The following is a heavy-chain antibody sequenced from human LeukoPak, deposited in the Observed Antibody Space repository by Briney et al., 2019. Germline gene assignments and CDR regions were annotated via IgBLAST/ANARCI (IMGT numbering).Heavy chain of an antibody. J-gene: IGHJ4*02. CDR2: ISGSSSTI. V-gene: IGHV3-48*02. CDR1: GFTFSSYS. D-gene: IGHD5-18*01. CDR3: ARVPSYSYGYYFDY. Sequence: GGSLRLSCAASGFTFSSYSMNWVRQAPGKGLEWVSYISGSSSTIYYADSVKGRFTISRDNAKNSLYLQMNSLRDEDTAVYYCARVPSYSYGYYFDYWGQGTLVTVSS.